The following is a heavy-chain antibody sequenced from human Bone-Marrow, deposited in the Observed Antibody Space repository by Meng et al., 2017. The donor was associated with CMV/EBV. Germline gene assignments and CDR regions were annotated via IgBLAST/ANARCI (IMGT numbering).Heavy chain of an antibody. J-gene: IGHJ6*02. D-gene: IGHD6-19*01. CDR3: ARDIRAESSGWYSLFYYYGMDV. CDR1: GFTFDDYG. CDR2: INWNGGST. Sequence: GESLKISCAASGFTFDDYGMSWVRQAPGKGLEWVSGINWNGGSTGYADSVKGRFTISRDNAKNSLYLQMNSLRAEDTALYYCARDIRAESSGWYSLFYYYGMDVWGQGTTVTVSS. V-gene: IGHV3-20*04.